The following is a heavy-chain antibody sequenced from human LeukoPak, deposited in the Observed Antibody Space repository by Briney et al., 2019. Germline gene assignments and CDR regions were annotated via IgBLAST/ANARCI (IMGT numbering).Heavy chain of an antibody. Sequence: PGGSLRLSCAASGFTFSSYGMHWVRQAPGKGLEWVAVISYDGSNKYYADSVKGRFTISRDNSKNTLYLQMNSLRAEDTAVYYCAGGKDYYYYMDVWGKGTTVTVSS. V-gene: IGHV3-30*03. J-gene: IGHJ6*03. CDR2: ISYDGSNK. CDR1: GFTFSSYG. D-gene: IGHD2-15*01. CDR3: AGGKDYYYYMDV.